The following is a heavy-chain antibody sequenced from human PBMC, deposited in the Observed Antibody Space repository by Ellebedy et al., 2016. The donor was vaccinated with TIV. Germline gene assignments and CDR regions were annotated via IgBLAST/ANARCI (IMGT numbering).Heavy chain of an antibody. J-gene: IGHJ3*01. CDR1: GYNFIGHY. V-gene: IGHV1-2*02. D-gene: IGHD4-23*01. Sequence: AASVKVSCKTSGYNFIGHYIHWVRQAPGQGLEWMGGINPDTAGTDYAQKFQGRVSVTRDTSSGTAYMELSRLTSDDTAVFYCARGRLTAVITTEAFDAWGQGTMVTVSS. CDR3: ARGRLTAVITTEAFDA. CDR2: INPDTAGT.